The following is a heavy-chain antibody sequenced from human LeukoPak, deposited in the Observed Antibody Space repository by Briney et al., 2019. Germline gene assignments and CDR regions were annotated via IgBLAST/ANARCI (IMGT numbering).Heavy chain of an antibody. J-gene: IGHJ6*02. V-gene: IGHV1-18*01. CDR1: GYTFTSCG. Sequence: ASVKVSCKASGYTFTSCGISWVRQAPGQGLEWMGWISAYNGNTNYAQKLQGRVTMTTDTSTSTAYMELRSLRSDDTAVYYCARDRRDGQWLAHYYYYGMDVWGQGTTVTVSS. D-gene: IGHD6-19*01. CDR3: ARDRRDGQWLAHYYYYGMDV. CDR2: ISAYNGNT.